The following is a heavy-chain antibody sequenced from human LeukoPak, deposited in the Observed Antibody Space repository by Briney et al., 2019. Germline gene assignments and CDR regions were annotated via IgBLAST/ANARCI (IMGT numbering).Heavy chain of an antibody. CDR1: GGSISNKY. J-gene: IGHJ4*02. CDR3: ASRRGYSSGWYWSY. Sequence: SETLSLTCTVSGGSISNKYWSWIRQPPGKGLEWIGYIYYSGSTNYNPSLKSRVTISVDTSKNQFSLKLSSVTAADTAVYYCASRRGYSSGWYWSYWGQGTLVTVSS. CDR2: IYYSGST. D-gene: IGHD6-19*01. V-gene: IGHV4-59*12.